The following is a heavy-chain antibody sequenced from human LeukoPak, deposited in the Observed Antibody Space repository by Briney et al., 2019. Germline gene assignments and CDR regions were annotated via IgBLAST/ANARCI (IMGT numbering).Heavy chain of an antibody. CDR3: ARKSYGYSYVSGGYDY. D-gene: IGHD5-18*01. CDR2: INHSGST. V-gene: IGHV4-39*07. J-gene: IGHJ4*02. Sequence: PSETLSLTCTVSGGSISSSSYYWSWIRQPPGKGLEWIGEINHSGSTNYNPSLKSRVTISVDTSKNQFSLKLSSVTAADTAVYYCARKSYGYSYVSGGYDYWGQGTLVTVSS. CDR1: GGSISSSSYY.